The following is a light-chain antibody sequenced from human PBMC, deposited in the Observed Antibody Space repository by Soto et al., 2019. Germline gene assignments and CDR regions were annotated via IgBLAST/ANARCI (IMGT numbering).Light chain of an antibody. Sequence: EIVMTQSPVTLSVSPGERTTLSCRASQTVSSNLAWYQQRPGQPPRLLIYGASSRATGIPDRFSGSGSGTDFSLTISRLEPEDFAVYYCQQHGDAPITFDQGTRLEIK. J-gene: IGKJ5*01. CDR1: QTVSSN. CDR3: QQHGDAPIT. V-gene: IGKV3-20*01. CDR2: GAS.